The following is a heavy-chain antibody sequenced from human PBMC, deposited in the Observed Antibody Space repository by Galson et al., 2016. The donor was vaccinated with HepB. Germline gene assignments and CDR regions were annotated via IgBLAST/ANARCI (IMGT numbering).Heavy chain of an antibody. D-gene: IGHD3-16*01. CDR2: IYPGDSHT. Sequence: QSGAEVKKPGESLRISCKGSGYSFTDYWIGWVRQMPGKGLEWMGIIYPGDSHTRYSPSFQGQVTISADKSISTAYLQWSSLKASDTAIYYCARRLTHDSKIWDSDHWGQGTLVTCSS. J-gene: IGHJ4*02. CDR3: ARRLTHDSKIWDSDH. CDR1: GYSFTDYW. V-gene: IGHV5-51*01.